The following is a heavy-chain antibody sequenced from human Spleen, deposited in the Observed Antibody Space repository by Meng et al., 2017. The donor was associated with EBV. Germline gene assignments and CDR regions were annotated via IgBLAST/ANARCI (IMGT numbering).Heavy chain of an antibody. V-gene: IGHV2-5*02. CDR1: GVSLCTSGVG. Sequence: QMARNEFGPTLVKPTQTLTLTCSSIGVSLCTSGVGVGLIRQPPGKTLAWLSLIYWDYDKRYSPSLKGRLTITKDTSKNQVVLTMTNMDPVYTATYYCAHIEDCPDYWGQGTLVTVSS. CDR3: AHIEDCPDY. J-gene: IGHJ4*02. D-gene: IGHD2-21*02. CDR2: IYWDYDK.